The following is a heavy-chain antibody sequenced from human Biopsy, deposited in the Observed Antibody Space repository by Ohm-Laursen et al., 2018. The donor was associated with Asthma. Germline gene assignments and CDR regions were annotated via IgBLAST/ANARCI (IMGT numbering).Heavy chain of an antibody. CDR2: IWYDGSNK. J-gene: IGHJ4*02. CDR1: GFTFRSYA. V-gene: IGHV3-33*08. D-gene: IGHD6-19*01. Sequence: RSLRLSCTASGFTFRSYAMHWVRQAPGKGLEWVAVIWYDGSNKYYADSVKGRFTISRDNSKNTLYLQMNSLRAEDTAVYYCARDREYSSGWYQPLFDYWGQGTLVTVSS. CDR3: ARDREYSSGWYQPLFDY.